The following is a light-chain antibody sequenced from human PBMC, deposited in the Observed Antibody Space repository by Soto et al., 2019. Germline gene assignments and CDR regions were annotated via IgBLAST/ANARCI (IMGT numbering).Light chain of an antibody. CDR2: EVS. CDR3: TSYAGSNNFFYV. J-gene: IGLJ1*01. CDR1: SSDVGGYNY. Sequence: SVLTQPPSPSGSPGQAGTISCTGNSSDVGGYNYVSWYQQHPGKAPKLMIYEVSKRPSGVPDRFSGSKSGNTASLTVSGLQAEDEADYYCTSYAGSNNFFYVFGTGTKVTVL. V-gene: IGLV2-8*01.